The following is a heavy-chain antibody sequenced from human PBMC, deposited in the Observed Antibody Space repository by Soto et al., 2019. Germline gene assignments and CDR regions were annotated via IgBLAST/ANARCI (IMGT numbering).Heavy chain of an antibody. V-gene: IGHV1-69*12. Sequence: QVQLVQSGAEVKKPGSSVKVSCKASGGTFSTDAINWVRQAPGQGPEWMGGILPIFGTADYAQKFQGRVTITADVSTTTAYMELSSLRSEDTAVYYCASGHDYGGNSDAFDIWGQGTMVTVSS. CDR3: ASGHDYGGNSDAFDI. CDR2: ILPIFGTA. J-gene: IGHJ3*02. CDR1: GGTFSTDA. D-gene: IGHD2-21*02.